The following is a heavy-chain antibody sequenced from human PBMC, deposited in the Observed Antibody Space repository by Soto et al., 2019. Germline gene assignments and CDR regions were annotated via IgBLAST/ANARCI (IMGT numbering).Heavy chain of an antibody. V-gene: IGHV4-59*13. J-gene: IGHJ4*02. CDR3: ARVVATAEFDY. CDR2: MSYSGRT. Sequence: KTSETLSLTCTVSGGSIRTNYWSWIRQPPGKRLEWIGYMSYSGRTDYNFSLKSRVTISGDTSKNHFSLKLTSVTAADTAIYYCARVVATAEFDYWGLGTLVTVSS. CDR1: GGSIRTNY. D-gene: IGHD2-21*02.